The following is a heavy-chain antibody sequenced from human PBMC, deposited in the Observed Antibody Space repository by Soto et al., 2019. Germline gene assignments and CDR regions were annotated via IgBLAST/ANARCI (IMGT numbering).Heavy chain of an antibody. V-gene: IGHV3-30*18. Sequence: QVQLVESGGGVVQPGTSLRLSCEASGFTFNNYAMHWVRQAPGKGLEWVAVVSYGGTNKYYADSVKGRFTISRDNSENRLYLQMNSLRTEDTALYYCAKEGLGGAATGWFDPWGQGTLVTVSS. CDR1: GFTFNNYA. D-gene: IGHD2-15*01. J-gene: IGHJ5*02. CDR2: VSYGGTNK. CDR3: AKEGLGGAATGWFDP.